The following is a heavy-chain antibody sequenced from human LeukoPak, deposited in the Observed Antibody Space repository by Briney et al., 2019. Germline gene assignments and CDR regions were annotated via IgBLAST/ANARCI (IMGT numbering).Heavy chain of an antibody. CDR1: GFILSPYG. V-gene: IGHV3-30*18. Sequence: GGSLRLSCAASGFILSPYGMHWVRQAPGKGLEWVALISFDGTNKYYADSVKGRFTISRDNSKNTLYLQMNSLRAEDTAVYYCAKDRRLQLPFDYWGQGTLVTVSS. CDR2: ISFDGTNK. D-gene: IGHD5-24*01. CDR3: AKDRRLQLPFDY. J-gene: IGHJ4*02.